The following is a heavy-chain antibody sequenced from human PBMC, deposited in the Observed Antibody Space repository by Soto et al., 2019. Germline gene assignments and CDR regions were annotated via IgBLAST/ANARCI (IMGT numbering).Heavy chain of an antibody. J-gene: IGHJ4*02. CDR1: GFTFSNYA. CDR2: ISGSGGIT. V-gene: IGHV3-23*01. CDR3: AKGYYDFWSGYIN. D-gene: IGHD3-3*01. Sequence: EVQLLESGGGLVRPGGSLRLSCAASGFTFSNYAMSWVRQAPGKGLEWVSSISGSGGITYIADSVKGRFTISRDNSKNTLYLQINSLRAEDTAVYYCAKGYYDFWSGYINWGQGTLVTVSS.